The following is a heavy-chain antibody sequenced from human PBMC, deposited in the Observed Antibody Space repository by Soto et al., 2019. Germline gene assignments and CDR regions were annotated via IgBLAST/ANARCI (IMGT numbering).Heavy chain of an antibody. J-gene: IGHJ4*02. CDR3: AKGSYYDSSGYYDY. V-gene: IGHV3-23*01. Sequence: GGSLRLSCAASGFTFSSYAMSWVRQAPGKGLEWVSAISGSGGSTYYADSVKGRFTISRDNSKNTLYLQMNSLRAEDTAVYYCAKGSYYDSSGYYDYWGQGTLVTVSS. CDR1: GFTFSSYA. CDR2: ISGSGGST. D-gene: IGHD3-22*01.